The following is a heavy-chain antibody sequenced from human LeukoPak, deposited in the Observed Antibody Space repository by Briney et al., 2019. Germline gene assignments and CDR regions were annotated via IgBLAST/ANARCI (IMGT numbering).Heavy chain of an antibody. Sequence: SETLSLTCTVSGDSISSYYWSWIRQPPGKGLKWIGYIYYSGSTYYNPSLKSRVTISVDTSKNQFSLKLSSVTAEDTAVYYCARDWQVGATDYWGQGTLVTVSS. V-gene: IGHV4-59*12. CDR1: GDSISSYY. J-gene: IGHJ4*02. CDR3: ARDWQVGATDY. CDR2: IYYSGST. D-gene: IGHD1-26*01.